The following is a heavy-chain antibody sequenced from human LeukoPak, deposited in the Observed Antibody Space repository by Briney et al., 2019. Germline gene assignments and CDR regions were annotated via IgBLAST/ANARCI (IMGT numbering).Heavy chain of an antibody. Sequence: ASVKVSCKASGYTFTSYGISWVRQAPGQGLEWMGWISAYNGNTNYAQKLQGRATMTTDTSTSTAYMELRSLRSDDTAVYYCARDLPTTGTTLFDYWGQGTLVTVSS. CDR2: ISAYNGNT. CDR3: ARDLPTTGTTLFDY. V-gene: IGHV1-18*01. CDR1: GYTFTSYG. J-gene: IGHJ4*02. D-gene: IGHD1-1*01.